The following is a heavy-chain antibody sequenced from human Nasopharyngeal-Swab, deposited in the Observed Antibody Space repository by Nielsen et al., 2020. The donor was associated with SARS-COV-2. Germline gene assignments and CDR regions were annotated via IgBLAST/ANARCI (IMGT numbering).Heavy chain of an antibody. V-gene: IGHV4-59*13. Sequence: SETLSLTCTVSGGSISSYYWSWIRQFPGKGLEWIGYIYYSGSTNYNPSLKSRVTISVDTSKNQFSLKLNSVTAADTAVYYCARSSGGYSYGVPYYFDYWGQGTRGTVSS. CDR1: GGSISSYY. J-gene: IGHJ4*02. CDR2: IYYSGST. D-gene: IGHD5-18*01. CDR3: ARSSGGYSYGVPYYFDY.